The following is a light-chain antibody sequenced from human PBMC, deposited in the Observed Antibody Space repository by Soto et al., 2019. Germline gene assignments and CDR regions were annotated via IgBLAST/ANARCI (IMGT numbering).Light chain of an antibody. CDR3: HKYYSSPPT. CDR2: GAS. CDR1: QTVSSGF. V-gene: IGKV3-20*01. J-gene: IGKJ4*01. Sequence: EIVLTQSPGTLSVSPGERATVSCRASQTVSSGFLAWYQQKVGQAPRLLIYGASTRATGIPDRFSGSGSGTAFTLTIARREPEDFAVYYCHKYYSSPPTFGGGTKV.